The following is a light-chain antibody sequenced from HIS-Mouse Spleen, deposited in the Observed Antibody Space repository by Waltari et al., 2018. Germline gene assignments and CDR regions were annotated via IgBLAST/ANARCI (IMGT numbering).Light chain of an antibody. CDR2: RNK. CDR3: AAWDDSLSGPV. J-gene: IGLJ3*02. Sequence: QSVLTQPPSASGTPGQRVTISCSGSSSNIGSNYVYWYQQLPGTAPKLLTYRNKQRPSGVPDLFSGSKSGTSASLAISGLRSEDEADYYCAAWDDSLSGPVVGGGTKLTVL. V-gene: IGLV1-47*01. CDR1: SSNIGSNY.